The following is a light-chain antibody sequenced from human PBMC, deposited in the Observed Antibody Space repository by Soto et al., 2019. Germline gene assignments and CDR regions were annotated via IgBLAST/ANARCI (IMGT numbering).Light chain of an antibody. Sequence: EIVLTQSPGTVSLSPGERATLSCRASQSVSNNYLAWYQQKPGQAPRLLIYDASNRATGIPARFSGSGSGTDFTLTISSLEPEDFAVYYCQQRSNWPPITFGQGTRLDIK. V-gene: IGKV3-11*01. CDR3: QQRSNWPPIT. CDR2: DAS. CDR1: QSVSNNY. J-gene: IGKJ5*01.